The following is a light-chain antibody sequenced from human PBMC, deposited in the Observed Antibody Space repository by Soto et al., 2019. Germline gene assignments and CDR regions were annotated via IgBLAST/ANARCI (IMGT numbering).Light chain of an antibody. J-gene: IGKJ1*01. CDR2: GAS. CDR3: QQYGSSRT. Sequence: EIVFTQSPGTLSLSPGERATLSCRASQSVSSSYLAWYQQKPGQAPRLLIYGASSRATGIPDRFSGSGSGTDFTLTISRLEPEEFAVYYCQQYGSSRTVGQGTKVDIK. CDR1: QSVSSSY. V-gene: IGKV3-20*01.